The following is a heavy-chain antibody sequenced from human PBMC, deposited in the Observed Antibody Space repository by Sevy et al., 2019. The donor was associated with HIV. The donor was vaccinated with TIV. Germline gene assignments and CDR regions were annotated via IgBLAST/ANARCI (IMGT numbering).Heavy chain of an antibody. CDR2: ISYDGSNK. J-gene: IGHJ4*02. CDR3: TNLYSYGYGFDY. CDR1: GFTFSSYG. Sequence: SLRLSCAASGFTFSSYGMHWVRQAPGKGLEWVAVISYDGSNKYYADSVKGRFTISRDNSKNTLYLQMNSLRAEDTAVYYCTNLYSYGYGFDYWGQGTLVTVSS. V-gene: IGHV3-30*18. D-gene: IGHD5-18*01.